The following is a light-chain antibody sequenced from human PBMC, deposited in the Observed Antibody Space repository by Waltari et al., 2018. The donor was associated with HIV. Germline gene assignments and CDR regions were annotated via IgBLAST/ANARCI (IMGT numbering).Light chain of an antibody. CDR3: QSYDSSLSGYVV. V-gene: IGLV1-40*01. CDR1: SSHIGAGSD. Sequence: QSVLTQPPSVSGAPGQRVTISCTGSSSHIGAGSDVHWYQQLPGTAPQLLIYGNSHRPSGVPNRFSGSKSGTSASLAITGLQAEDEADYYCQSYDSSLSGYVVFGGGTKLTVL. CDR2: GNS. J-gene: IGLJ2*01.